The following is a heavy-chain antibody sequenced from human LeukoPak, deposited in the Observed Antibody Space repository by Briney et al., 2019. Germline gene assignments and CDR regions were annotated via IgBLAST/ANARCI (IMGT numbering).Heavy chain of an antibody. CDR1: GVTFSSYA. D-gene: IGHD2-2*03. J-gene: IGHJ4*02. V-gene: IGHV1-69*04. CDR2: NISILDKQ. Sequence: SVKLSCKASGVTFSSYAISCVRHAPGQRLGWDGRNISILDKQNHAQKLQGRLKITAHKSTRTAYMELSSVRSEDTAVYYCARGLDKGGDYWGQGTLVTVPS. CDR3: ARGLDKGGDY.